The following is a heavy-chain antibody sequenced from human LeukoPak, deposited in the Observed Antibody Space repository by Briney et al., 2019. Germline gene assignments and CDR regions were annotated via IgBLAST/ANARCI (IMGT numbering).Heavy chain of an antibody. Sequence: SVKVSCKASGGTFSSYAISWVRQAPGQGLEWMGRIIPILGIANYAQKFQGRVTITADKSTSTAYMELSSLRSEDTAVYYCARDQGGATTGDFDYWGQGTLVTVSS. V-gene: IGHV1-69*04. CDR1: GGTFSSYA. CDR3: ARDQGGATTGDFDY. J-gene: IGHJ4*02. CDR2: IIPILGIA. D-gene: IGHD1-26*01.